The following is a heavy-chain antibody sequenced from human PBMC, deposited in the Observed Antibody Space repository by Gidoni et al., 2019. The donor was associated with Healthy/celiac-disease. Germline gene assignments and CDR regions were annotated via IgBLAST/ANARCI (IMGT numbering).Heavy chain of an antibody. CDR2: ISSSSSTI. V-gene: IGHV3-48*02. Sequence: EVQLVESGGGLVQPGGSLRLSCAASGFTFSSYSMNWVRQAPGKGLEWVSYISSSSSTIYYADSVKGRFTISRDNAKNSLYLQMNSLRDEDTAVYYCARGGVVLMVYASWFDPWGQGTLVTVSS. J-gene: IGHJ5*02. D-gene: IGHD2-8*01. CDR3: ARGGVVLMVYASWFDP. CDR1: GFTFSSYS.